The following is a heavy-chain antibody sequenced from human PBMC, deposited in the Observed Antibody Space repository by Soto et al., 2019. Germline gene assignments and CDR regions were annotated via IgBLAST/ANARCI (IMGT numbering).Heavy chain of an antibody. D-gene: IGHD6-25*01. V-gene: IGHV1-2*04. Sequence: QVQLVQSGAEVKKPGASVKVSCKASGYTFTGYYMHWVRQAPGQGLEWMGWINPNSGGTNYAQKFQGWVTMARDTSLSTAYMELSRLRSDDTAVYYCARDSAAVPVSGFDPWGQGTLVTVSS. CDR3: ARDSAAVPVSGFDP. CDR2: INPNSGGT. CDR1: GYTFTGYY. J-gene: IGHJ5*02.